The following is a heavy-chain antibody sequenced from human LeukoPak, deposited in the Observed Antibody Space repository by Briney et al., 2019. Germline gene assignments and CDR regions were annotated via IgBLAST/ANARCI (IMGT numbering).Heavy chain of an antibody. D-gene: IGHD3-10*01. CDR1: GGSISSSSYY. Sequence: PSETLSLTCTVSGGSISSSSYYWGWLRQPPGKGLEWIGSIYHSGSTYYNPSLKSRVTISVDTSKNQFSLKLSSVTAADTAVYYCARGNRVWFGELLSYYYYMDVWGKGTTVTVSS. J-gene: IGHJ6*03. CDR2: IYHSGST. CDR3: ARGNRVWFGELLSYYYYMDV. V-gene: IGHV4-39*07.